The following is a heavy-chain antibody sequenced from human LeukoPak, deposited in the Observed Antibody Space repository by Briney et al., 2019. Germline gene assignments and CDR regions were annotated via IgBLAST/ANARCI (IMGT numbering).Heavy chain of an antibody. CDR1: GGSFSGYY. D-gene: IGHD3-3*01. CDR2: INHSGST. CDR3: AGITIFGVVIKDY. V-gene: IGHV4-34*01. J-gene: IGHJ4*02. Sequence: PSETLSLTCAVYGGSFSGYYWSWIRQPPGKGLEWIGEINHSGSTNYNPSLKSRVTISVDTSKNQFSLKLSSVTAADTAVYYCAGITIFGVVIKDYWGQGTLVTVSS.